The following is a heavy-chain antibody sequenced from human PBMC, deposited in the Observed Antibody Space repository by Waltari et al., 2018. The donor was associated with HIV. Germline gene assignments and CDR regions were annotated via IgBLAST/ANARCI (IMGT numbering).Heavy chain of an antibody. V-gene: IGHV4-59*11. CDR3: AGGYTYGSKFDY. Sequence: QVQLQESGPGLERPSETLSLTCTVSAGSITSLYWSWIRQPPGKRLQWIGYVFHEGGTNSYPSLKSRVTMSVDTSKNQFSLSLRSVTAADTAIYYCAGGYTYGSKFDYWGQGILVTVSS. J-gene: IGHJ4*02. D-gene: IGHD5-18*01. CDR2: VFHEGGT. CDR1: AGSITSLY.